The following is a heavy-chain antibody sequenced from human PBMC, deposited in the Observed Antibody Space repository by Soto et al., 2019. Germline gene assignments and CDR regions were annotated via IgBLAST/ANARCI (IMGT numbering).Heavy chain of an antibody. D-gene: IGHD2-15*01. J-gene: IGHJ1*01. CDR3: ANSLLQLGYCSGGSCLSPEYFQH. CDR1: GFTFSSYA. Sequence: GGSLRLSCAASGFTFSSYAMSWVRQAPGKGLEWVSAISGSGGSTYYADSVKGRFTISRDNSKNTLYLQMNSLRAEDTAVYYCANSLLQLGYCSGGSCLSPEYFQHWGQGTLVTVSS. CDR2: ISGSGGST. V-gene: IGHV3-23*01.